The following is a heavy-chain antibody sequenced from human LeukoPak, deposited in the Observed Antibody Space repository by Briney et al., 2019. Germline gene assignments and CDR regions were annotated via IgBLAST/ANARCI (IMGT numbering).Heavy chain of an antibody. CDR2: IYYSGRT. D-gene: IGHD3-16*01. V-gene: IGHV4-31*03. CDR3: ASVRRRRFRVGGRVGREIIDY. J-gene: IGHJ4*02. CDR1: GGSISSGGHY. Sequence: SETLSLTCIVSGGSISSGGHYWSWTRQHPGKGLEWIGYIYYSGRTYYNPSLKSRVTITVDTSNTQFSLKLSSVTAADTAVYYCASVRRRRFRVGGRVGREIIDYWGQGTLVTVSS.